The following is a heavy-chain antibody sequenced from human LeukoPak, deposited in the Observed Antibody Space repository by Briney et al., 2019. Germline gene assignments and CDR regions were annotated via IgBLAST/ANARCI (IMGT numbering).Heavy chain of an antibody. CDR3: ARSHYDFYFDY. CDR1: GGSISSGGYY. V-gene: IGHV4-31*03. CDR2: IYYSGST. Sequence: SETLSLTCTVTGGSISSGGYYWSWIRQHPGKGLEWIGYIYYSGSTYYSPSLKSRVTISVDTSKNQFSLKLSSVTAADTAVYYCARSHYDFYFDYWGQGTLATVSS. D-gene: IGHD3-3*01. J-gene: IGHJ4*02.